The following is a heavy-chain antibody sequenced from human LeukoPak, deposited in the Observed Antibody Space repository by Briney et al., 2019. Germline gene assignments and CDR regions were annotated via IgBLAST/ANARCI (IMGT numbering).Heavy chain of an antibody. CDR3: ARPRRAERDEDF. D-gene: IGHD1-1*01. CDR1: GYSFTNYW. Sequence: GESLKIFCKASGYSFTNYWIGWVRQMPGKGLEWVAMINPDDTNIAYSPSFQGQVTISADRSISTAYLQWSSLKASDTAMYYCARPRRAERDEDFWGQGTLVTVSS. V-gene: IGHV5-51*01. J-gene: IGHJ4*02. CDR2: INPDDTNI.